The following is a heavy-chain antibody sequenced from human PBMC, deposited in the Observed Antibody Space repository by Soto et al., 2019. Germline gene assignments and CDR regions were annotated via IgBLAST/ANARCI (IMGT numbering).Heavy chain of an antibody. CDR3: ARDLYSCSGGSCYRWYFDY. V-gene: IGHV4-30-4*01. Sequence: PSETLSLTCTVSGGSMSRGDYYWSWIRQPPGKGLEWIGFIYHSGSTYYSPSLKSRVAISVDTSKNQFSLKLSSVTAADTAVYYCARDLYSCSGGSCYRWYFDYWGQGTLVTVSS. J-gene: IGHJ4*02. CDR2: IYHSGST. CDR1: GGSMSRGDYY. D-gene: IGHD2-15*01.